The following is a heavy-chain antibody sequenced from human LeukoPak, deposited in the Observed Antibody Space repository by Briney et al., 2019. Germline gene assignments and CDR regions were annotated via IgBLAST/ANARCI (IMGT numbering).Heavy chain of an antibody. D-gene: IGHD1/OR15-1a*01. CDR1: RFTFRTYS. Sequence: GGSLTLSCAASRFTFRTYSMNWVRQAPGQGLEWGSYISSSSTYIYYADAVKGRFTVSRDNAQNSLHLQMNSLRAEDTAVYYCGSIVTTRPITTGGVFNIWGQGTMVTVSS. V-gene: IGHV3-21*01. J-gene: IGHJ3*02. CDR2: ISSSSTYI. CDR3: GSIVTTRPITTGGVFNI.